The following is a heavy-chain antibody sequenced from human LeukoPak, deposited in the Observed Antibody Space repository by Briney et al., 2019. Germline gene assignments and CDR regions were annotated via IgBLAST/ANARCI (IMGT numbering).Heavy chain of an antibody. CDR3: ASGLVYFDY. CDR1: GGSFSVYS. CDR2: INHSGST. J-gene: IGHJ4*02. D-gene: IGHD2-8*02. V-gene: IGHV4-34*01. Sequence: PSKTRSLTWPVNGGSFSVYSWAWIPKPPGKGLEWIGEINHSGSTNYNPSLKSRVTISVDTSKNQFSLKLSSVTAADTAVYYCASGLVYFDYWGQGTLVTVSS.